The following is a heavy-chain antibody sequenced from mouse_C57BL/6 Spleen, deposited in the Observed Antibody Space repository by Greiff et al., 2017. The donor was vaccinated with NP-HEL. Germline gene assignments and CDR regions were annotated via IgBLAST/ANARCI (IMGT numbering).Heavy chain of an antibody. D-gene: IGHD3-1*01. Sequence: EVKLQESGPGLVKPSQSLSLTCSVTGYSITSGYYWYWIRQFPGNKLEWMGYISYDGSNNYNPSLKNRISITRDTSKNQFFLKLNSVTTEDTATYYCAREGLDHDYFDYWGQGTTLTVSS. CDR3: AREGLDHDYFDY. V-gene: IGHV3-6*01. J-gene: IGHJ2*01. CDR1: GYSITSGYY. CDR2: ISYDGSN.